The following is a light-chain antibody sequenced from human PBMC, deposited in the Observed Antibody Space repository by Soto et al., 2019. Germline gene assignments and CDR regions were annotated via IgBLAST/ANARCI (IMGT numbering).Light chain of an antibody. CDR1: QSVRDN. J-gene: IGKJ2*01. V-gene: IGKV3-15*01. Sequence: ETLFTQSPATLSVSQGERSTLSCRASQSVRDNLAWYQQKPGQAPRLLIYGSSTRAPGIPDRFSGSGFGAELSLTISSLQSEDFSVYYCHQHNGWSASTFGQGTKLEIK. CDR2: GSS. CDR3: HQHNGWSAST.